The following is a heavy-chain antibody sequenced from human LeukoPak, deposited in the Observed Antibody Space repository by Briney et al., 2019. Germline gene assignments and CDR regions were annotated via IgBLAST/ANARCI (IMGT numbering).Heavy chain of an antibody. V-gene: IGHV3-66*01. D-gene: IGHD3-10*01. CDR1: GFTLSRNY. CDR2: IYSGGST. Sequence: GGSLRLSCAASGFTLSRNYMSWVRQAPGKGVEWGSVIYSGGSTYYSDSVKGRFTISRDNTKNRRYRKGNSLRAEDTAVYYCARDKFGSNWFDPWGQGTLVTVSS. CDR3: ARDKFGSNWFDP. J-gene: IGHJ5*02.